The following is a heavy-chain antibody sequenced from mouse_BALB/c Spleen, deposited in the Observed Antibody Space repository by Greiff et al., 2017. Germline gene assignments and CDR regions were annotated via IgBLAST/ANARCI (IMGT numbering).Heavy chain of an antibody. CDR1: GYSITSGYY. CDR2: ISYDGSN. CDR3: ARADITTRDFDY. D-gene: IGHD2-4*01. J-gene: IGHJ2*01. V-gene: IGHV3-6*02. Sequence: EVQLVESGPGLVKPSQSLSPTCSVTGYSITSGYYWNWIRQFPGNKLEWMGYISYDGSNNYNPSLKNRISITRDTSKNQFFLKLNSVTTEDTATYYCARADITTRDFDYWGQGTTLTVSS.